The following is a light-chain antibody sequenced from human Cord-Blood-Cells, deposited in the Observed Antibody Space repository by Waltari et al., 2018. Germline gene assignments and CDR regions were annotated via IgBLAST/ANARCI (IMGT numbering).Light chain of an antibody. Sequence: QSALTQPASVSGSPGQSITISCTGTSSDVGRYNLVSWYQQHPGKAPKIMIYEGSKRPSGVSNRFSGSKSGNTASRTISGLQAEDEADYSCCSYAGSSTYGFGTGTKVTVL. CDR1: SSDVGRYNL. V-gene: IGLV2-23*01. CDR3: CSYAGSSTYG. J-gene: IGLJ1*01. CDR2: EGS.